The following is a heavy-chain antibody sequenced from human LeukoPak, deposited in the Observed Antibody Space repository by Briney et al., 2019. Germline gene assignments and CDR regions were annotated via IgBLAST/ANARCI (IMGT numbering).Heavy chain of an antibody. V-gene: IGHV1-8*02. D-gene: IGHD3-3*01. Sequence: ASVKVSCKASGYTFTSYYMHWVRQAPGQGLEWMGWMNPNSGNTGYAQKFQGRVTMTRNTSISTAYMELSSLRSEDTAVYYCARGRRFLEWLTPFDYWGQGTLVTVSS. CDR1: GYTFTSYY. CDR2: MNPNSGNT. J-gene: IGHJ4*02. CDR3: ARGRRFLEWLTPFDY.